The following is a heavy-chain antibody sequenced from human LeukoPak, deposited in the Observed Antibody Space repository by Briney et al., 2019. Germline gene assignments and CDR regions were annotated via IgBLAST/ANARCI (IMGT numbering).Heavy chain of an antibody. D-gene: IGHD3-22*01. CDR2: ISYDGSNK. Sequence: GGSLRLSCAASGFTFSSYGMHWVRQAPGKGLEWVAVISYDGSNKYYADSVKGRFTISRDNSKNTLYLQMNSLRAEDTAVYYCAKLVGGSSGYFDFDYWGQGTLVTVSS. CDR1: GFTFSSYG. V-gene: IGHV3-30*18. CDR3: AKLVGGSSGYFDFDY. J-gene: IGHJ4*02.